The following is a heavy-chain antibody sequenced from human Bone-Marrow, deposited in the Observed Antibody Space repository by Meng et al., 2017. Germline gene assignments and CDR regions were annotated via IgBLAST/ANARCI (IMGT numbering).Heavy chain of an antibody. Sequence: ASVKVSCKASGGTFSRFPISWVRQAPGQGLEWMGRTNPNSGGTNYAQKFQGRVTMTRDTSISTAYMELSRLRSDDTAVYYCARGVRGRRPRFLEWLLLDWFDPWGQGTLVTVSS. CDR2: TNPNSGGT. J-gene: IGHJ5*02. V-gene: IGHV1-2*06. D-gene: IGHD3-3*01. CDR1: GGTFSRFP. CDR3: ARGVRGRRPRFLEWLLLDWFDP.